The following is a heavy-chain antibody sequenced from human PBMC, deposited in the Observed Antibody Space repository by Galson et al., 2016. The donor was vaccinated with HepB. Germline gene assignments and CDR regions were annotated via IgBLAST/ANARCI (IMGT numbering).Heavy chain of an antibody. V-gene: IGHV3-7*01. CDR1: GFTFSHYW. D-gene: IGHD1-14*01. CDR3: ASHRLILREFDP. J-gene: IGHJ5*02. Sequence: SLRLSCAASGFTFSHYWMGWVRQAPGKGLEWVTGIKRDGNEKFYVDSVKGRFTISRDNAKNALYLHMNSLRAEDSAVYYCASHRLILREFDPWGQGTLVTVSS. CDR2: IKRDGNEK.